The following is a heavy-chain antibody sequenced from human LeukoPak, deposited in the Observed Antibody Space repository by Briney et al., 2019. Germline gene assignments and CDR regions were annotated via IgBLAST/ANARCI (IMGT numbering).Heavy chain of an antibody. V-gene: IGHV3-66*01. Sequence: GGSLRLSCAASGFTFSSTAMSWVRQAPGKGLEWVPSIYRDGSTYYADSVKGRFTISRDNSKNTLNLQMNNLRVEDTAVYYCARVMTAITNWFDPWGQGTLVTVSS. CDR1: GFTFSSTA. J-gene: IGHJ5*02. CDR3: ARVMTAITNWFDP. D-gene: IGHD2-21*02. CDR2: IYRDGST.